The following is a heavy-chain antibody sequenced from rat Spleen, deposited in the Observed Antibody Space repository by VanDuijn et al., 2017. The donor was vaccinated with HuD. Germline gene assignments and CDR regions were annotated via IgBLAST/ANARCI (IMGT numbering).Heavy chain of an antibody. CDR1: GFTFSNYY. CDR3: ATVDPGLTYFDY. V-gene: IGHV5-27*01. CDR2: ISTGGGTT. J-gene: IGHJ2*01. D-gene: IGHD1-4*01. Sequence: EVQLVESGGGLVQPGRSLKLSCAASGFTFSNYYMAWVRQAPTKGLAWVAYISTGGGTTYYRDSVKGRFTISRDNAKNTLHLQMDSLRSEDTATYYRATVDPGLTYFDYWGKGVMVTVSS.